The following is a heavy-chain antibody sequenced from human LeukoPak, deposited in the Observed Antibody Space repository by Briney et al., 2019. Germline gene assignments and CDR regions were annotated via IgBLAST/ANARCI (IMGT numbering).Heavy chain of an antibody. CDR3: AKDRGTFYFYYYMDV. D-gene: IGHD3-10*01. J-gene: IGHJ6*03. CDR2: LGGGGIDT. CDR1: GFTFSNYA. Sequence: GGSLRLSCAASGFTFSNYAMSWVRQAPGKGLEWVSTLGGGGIDTYYADSVKGRFTISRDNSKNTLYLQMNSLGAEDTAVYYCAKDRGTFYFYYYMDVWGKGTTVTVSS. V-gene: IGHV3-23*01.